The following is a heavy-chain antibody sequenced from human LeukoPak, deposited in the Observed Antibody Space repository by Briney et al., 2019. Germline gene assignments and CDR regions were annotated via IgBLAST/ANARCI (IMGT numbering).Heavy chain of an antibody. CDR2: VNPNSGHT. CDR3: ARGASWRYSTKYYFDY. J-gene: IGHJ4*02. Sequence: ASVKVSCKASGYTFTSYDINWVRQATGQGLEWMGWVNPNSGHTGFAQKFQGRVSMTTNTSISTAYMEVRSLKSEDTAVYYCARGASWRYSTKYYFDYWGQGTLVTVSS. V-gene: IGHV1-8*01. CDR1: GYTFTSYD. D-gene: IGHD6-13*01.